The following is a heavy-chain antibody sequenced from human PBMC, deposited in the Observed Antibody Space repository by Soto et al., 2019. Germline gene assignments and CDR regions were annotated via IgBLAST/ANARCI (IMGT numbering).Heavy chain of an antibody. CDR1: GGSVSSGGYY. V-gene: IGHV4-31*03. D-gene: IGHD3-3*01. CDR3: ARGQKLRFLEWSQYYFDY. CDR2: IYYSGST. J-gene: IGHJ4*02. Sequence: SETLSLTCTVSGGSVSSGGYYWSWIRQHPGKGLEWIGYIYYSGSTYYNPPLKSRVTISVDTSKNQFSLKLSSVTAADTAVYYCARGQKLRFLEWSQYYFDYWGQGTLVTVSS.